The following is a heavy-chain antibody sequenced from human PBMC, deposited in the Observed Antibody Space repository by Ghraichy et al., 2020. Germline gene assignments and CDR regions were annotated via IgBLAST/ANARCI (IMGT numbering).Heavy chain of an antibody. CDR1: GFTFSSYA. V-gene: IGHV3-23*01. CDR3: AKVTIFGVVTEP. J-gene: IGHJ5*02. D-gene: IGHD3-3*01. CDR2: ISGSGGST. Sequence: ETLSLTCAASGFTFSSYAMSWVRQAPGKGLEWVSAISGSGGSTYYADSVKGRFTISRDNSKNTLYLQMNSLRAEDTAVYYCAKVTIFGVVTEPWGQGTLVTVSS.